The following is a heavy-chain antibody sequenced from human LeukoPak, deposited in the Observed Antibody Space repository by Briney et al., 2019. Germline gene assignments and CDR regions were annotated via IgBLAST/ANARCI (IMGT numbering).Heavy chain of an antibody. CDR3: ARQLPTAAADTRGYFDY. D-gene: IGHD6-25*01. CDR1: AGSISNGDYY. V-gene: IGHV4-39*01. J-gene: IGHJ4*01. CDR2: IFYGEST. Sequence: PSETLSLTCSVSAGSISNGDYYWGWIRQAPGKGLEWIGCIFYGESTHYNPSLKSRATISVDTSKNHFSLKLTSVTAADGAIYYCARQLPTAAADTRGYFDYWGQGTVVTVSS.